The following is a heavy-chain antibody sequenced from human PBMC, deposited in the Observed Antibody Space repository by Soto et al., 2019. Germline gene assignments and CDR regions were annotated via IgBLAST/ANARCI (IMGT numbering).Heavy chain of an antibody. Sequence: PSETLSLTCTVSGGSISSSSYYWGWIRQPPGKGLEWIGSIYYSGSTYYNPSLKSRVTISVDTSKSQFSLKLSSVAAADTAVYYCAGTYDSSGYYPTRFDYWGQGTLVTVSS. V-gene: IGHV4-39*01. CDR3: AGTYDSSGYYPTRFDY. D-gene: IGHD3-22*01. CDR1: GGSISSSSYY. CDR2: IYYSGST. J-gene: IGHJ4*02.